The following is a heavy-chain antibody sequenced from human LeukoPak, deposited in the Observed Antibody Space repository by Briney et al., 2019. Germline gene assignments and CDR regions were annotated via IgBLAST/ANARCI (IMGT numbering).Heavy chain of an antibody. V-gene: IGHV3-15*01. Sequence: GGSLRLSCAASGFTFSNAWMSWVRQAPGKGLEWVGRIKSKTDGGTTDYAAPVKGRFTISRNDSKNTLYLQMNSLKTEDTAVYYCTTQGPYCSSTSCYSIGYWGQGTLVTVSS. CDR3: TTQGPYCSSTSCYSIGY. CDR1: GFTFSNAW. D-gene: IGHD2-2*01. CDR2: IKSKTDGGTT. J-gene: IGHJ4*02.